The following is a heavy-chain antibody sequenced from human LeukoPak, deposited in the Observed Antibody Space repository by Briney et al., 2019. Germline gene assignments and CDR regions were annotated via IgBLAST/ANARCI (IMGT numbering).Heavy chain of an antibody. CDR2: IYYSGST. J-gene: IGHJ3*02. V-gene: IGHV4-59*01. Sequence: PSETLSLTCTASGGSISSYYWSWIRQPPGKGLEWIGYIYYSGSTNYNPSLKSRVTISVDTSKNQFSLNLSSVTAADTAVYYCARYSSGWRSFDIWGQGTMVTVSS. CDR1: GGSISSYY. CDR3: ARYSSGWRSFDI. D-gene: IGHD6-19*01.